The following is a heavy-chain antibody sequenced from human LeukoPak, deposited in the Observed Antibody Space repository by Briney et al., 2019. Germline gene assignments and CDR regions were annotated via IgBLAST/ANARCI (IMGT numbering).Heavy chain of an antibody. V-gene: IGHV3-23*01. CDR1: GFTFSSYA. J-gene: IGHJ4*02. Sequence: GGSLRLSCAASGFTFSSYAMSWVRQAPGKGLEWVSGTSGSGGSTYYAGSVKGRFTISRANYKNTLYLQMNSLRVEDTAVYYCAKNGGSQCYSHLDSWGQGTLVTVSS. CDR2: TSGSGGST. CDR3: AKNGGSQCYSHLDS. D-gene: IGHD2-15*01.